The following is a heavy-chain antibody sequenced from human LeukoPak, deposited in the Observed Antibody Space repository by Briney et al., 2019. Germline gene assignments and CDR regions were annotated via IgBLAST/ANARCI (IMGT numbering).Heavy chain of an antibody. V-gene: IGHV1-69*13. D-gene: IGHD4-11*01. CDR2: IIPIFDTT. CDR1: GGTFSTYA. CDR3: ARGSWDSNYDH. J-gene: IGHJ4*02. Sequence: ASVKVSCKASGGTFSTYAINWVRQAPGQGLEWMGGIIPIFDTTNYAQKFQGRVTITADESTSTAYMELSSLRSEDTAVYYCARGSWDSNYDHWGQGTLITVSS.